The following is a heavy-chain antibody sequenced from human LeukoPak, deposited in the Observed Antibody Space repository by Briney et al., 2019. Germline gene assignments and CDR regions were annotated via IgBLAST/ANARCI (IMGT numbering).Heavy chain of an antibody. V-gene: IGHV4-38-2*01. CDR2: IYHSGST. CDR3: ASPRGDYGVRWFDP. CDR1: GYSISSGYY. Sequence: PSETLSLTCAVSGYSISSGYYWGLIRQPPGKGLDWIGSIYHSGSTYYNASLKSRVTISGDTSKNQFSLKLSSVTAADTAVYYCASPRGDYGVRWFDPWGQGTLVTVSS. J-gene: IGHJ5*02. D-gene: IGHD4-17*01.